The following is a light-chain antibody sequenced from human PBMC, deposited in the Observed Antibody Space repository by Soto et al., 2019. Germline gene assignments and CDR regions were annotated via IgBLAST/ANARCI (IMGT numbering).Light chain of an antibody. CDR1: SSDVGGYNY. CDR2: DVS. CDR3: CSYAGSYTLVV. J-gene: IGLJ2*01. Sequence: QSALTQPRSVSGSSGQSVTISCTGTSSDVGGYNYVSWYQQHPGKAPKLMIYDVSKRPSGVPDRFSGSKSGNTASLTISGLQAEDEADYYCCSYAGSYTLVVFGGGTKLTVL. V-gene: IGLV2-11*01.